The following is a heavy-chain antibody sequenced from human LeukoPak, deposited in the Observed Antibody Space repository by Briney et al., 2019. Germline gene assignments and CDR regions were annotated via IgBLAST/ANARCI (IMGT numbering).Heavy chain of an antibody. V-gene: IGHV3-23*01. CDR1: GFTFSSYS. D-gene: IGHD3-22*01. J-gene: IGHJ4*02. CDR3: AKDSSGYYSGLNY. Sequence: GGSLRLSCAASGFTFSSYSMNWVRQAPGKGLEWVSAISGSGGSTYYADSVKGRFTISRDNSKNTLYLQMNSLRAEDTAVYYCAKDSSGYYSGLNYWGQGTLVTVSS. CDR2: ISGSGGST.